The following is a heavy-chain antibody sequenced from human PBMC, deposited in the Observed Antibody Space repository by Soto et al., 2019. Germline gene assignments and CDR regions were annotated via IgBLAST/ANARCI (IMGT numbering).Heavy chain of an antibody. J-gene: IGHJ4*02. CDR1: GFTFSSYG. CDR3: ARDHLAGSSEIDY. CDR2: IWYDGSNK. Sequence: GGSLRLSCAASGFTFSSYGMHWVRQAPGKGLEWVAVIWYDGSNKYYADSVKGRFTISRDNSKNTLYLQMNSLRAEDTAVYYCARDHLAGSSEIDYWGQGTLVTVSS. V-gene: IGHV3-33*01. D-gene: IGHD6-19*01.